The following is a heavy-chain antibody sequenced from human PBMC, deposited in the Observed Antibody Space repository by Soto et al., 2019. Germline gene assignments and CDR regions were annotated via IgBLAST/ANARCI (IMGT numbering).Heavy chain of an antibody. Sequence: ASVKVSCKTSGFTFIGYFIHWVRRAPGQGPEWLGWVNPDNGDTNYVQKFQGRVTMTRDTSINTAFLEVSSLRSDDTAVYYCARGRFLEWLSWNRSDYWGQGTLVTVSS. CDR1: GFTFIGYF. V-gene: IGHV1-2*02. J-gene: IGHJ4*02. D-gene: IGHD3-3*01. CDR2: VNPDNGDT. CDR3: ARGRFLEWLSWNRSDY.